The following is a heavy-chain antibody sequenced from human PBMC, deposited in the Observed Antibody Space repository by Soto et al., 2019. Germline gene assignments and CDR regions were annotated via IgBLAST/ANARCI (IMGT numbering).Heavy chain of an antibody. CDR1: GGSISSGGYY. Sequence: SETLSLTCTVSGGSISSGGYYWSWIRQHPGKGLEWIGYIYYSGSTYYNPSLKSRVTISVDTSKNQFSLKLSSVTAADTAVYYCARDGGRRIGRKSNYGMDVWGQGTTVTVSS. V-gene: IGHV4-31*03. J-gene: IGHJ6*02. CDR3: ARDGGRRIGRKSNYGMDV. D-gene: IGHD2-15*01. CDR2: IYYSGST.